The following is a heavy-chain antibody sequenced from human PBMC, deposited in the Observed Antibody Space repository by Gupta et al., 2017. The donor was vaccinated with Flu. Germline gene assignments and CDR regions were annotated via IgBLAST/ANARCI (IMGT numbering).Heavy chain of an antibody. CDR2: IDYSGST. V-gene: IGHV4-39*01. CDR1: GASISRTSSY. CDR3: ARGVKDYGDFDY. J-gene: IGHJ4*02. D-gene: IGHD4-17*01. Sequence: QLQLQESGPGLVKPSETLSLPCTVSGASISRTSSYWGWIRQPPGKGLEWIGSIDYSGSTYYNPSRKSRVTISVDTSKNQFSLKLSSVTAADTAVYYCARGVKDYGDFDYWGQGTLVTVSS.